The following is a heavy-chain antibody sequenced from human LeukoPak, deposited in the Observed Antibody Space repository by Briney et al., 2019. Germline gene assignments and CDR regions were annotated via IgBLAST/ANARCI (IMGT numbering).Heavy chain of an antibody. CDR1: GYTFTSYY. J-gene: IGHJ4*02. CDR2: INPSGGST. D-gene: IGHD1-7*01. V-gene: IGHV1-46*01. CDR3: ASIGSWNYGDY. Sequence: GASVKVSCKASGYTFTSYYMHWVRQAPGQGLEWMGIINPSGGSTSYAQKFQGRVTMTRDTSISTAYMELSRLRSDDTAVYYCASIGSWNYGDYWGQGTLVTVSS.